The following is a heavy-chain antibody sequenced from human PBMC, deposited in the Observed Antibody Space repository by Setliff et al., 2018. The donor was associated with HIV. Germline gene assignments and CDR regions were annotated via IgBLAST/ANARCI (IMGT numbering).Heavy chain of an antibody. CDR2: INPSGGST. V-gene: IGHV1-46*01. J-gene: IGHJ4*02. Sequence: ASVKVSCKASGYTFTSYYMHWVRQAPGQGLEWMGIINPSGGSTSYAQKFQGRVTMTRDTSTSTVYMVLNRLTPGDTAVYYCASPYENNSGPDYWGQGTPVTVSS. D-gene: IGHD7-27*01. CDR3: ASPYENNSGPDY. CDR1: GYTFTSYY.